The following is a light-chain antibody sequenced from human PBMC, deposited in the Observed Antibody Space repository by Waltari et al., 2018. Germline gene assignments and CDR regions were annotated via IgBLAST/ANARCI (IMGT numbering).Light chain of an antibody. CDR3: SSYTSSSTVV. V-gene: IGLV2-14*03. Sequence: QSALTQPASVSGSPGQSITISCTGTSSDVGGYNYVSWYQQHPGKAPKLMIYDVSNRPSGVSNRCSGSKSVKTASLTISGLQAEDEADYYCSSYTSSSTVVFGGGTKLTVL. CDR1: SSDVGGYNY. J-gene: IGLJ2*01. CDR2: DVS.